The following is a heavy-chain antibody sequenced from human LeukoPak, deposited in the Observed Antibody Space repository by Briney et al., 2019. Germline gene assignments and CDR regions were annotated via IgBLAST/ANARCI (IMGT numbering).Heavy chain of an antibody. V-gene: IGHV1-2*02. CDR3: AREGVGADNWFDP. CDR2: INLNSGGT. Sequence: GASVKVSCKASGYTFTGYYMHWVRQAPGQGLEWMGWINLNSGGTNYAQKLQGRVTMTTDTSTSTAYMELRSLRSDDTAVYYCAREGVGADNWFDPWGQGTLVTVSS. J-gene: IGHJ5*02. D-gene: IGHD1-26*01. CDR1: GYTFTGYY.